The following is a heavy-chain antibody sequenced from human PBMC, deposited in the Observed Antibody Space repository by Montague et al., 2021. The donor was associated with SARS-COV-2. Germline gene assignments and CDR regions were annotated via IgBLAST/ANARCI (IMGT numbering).Heavy chain of an antibody. Sequence: SLRLSFAASGFTFSSYAMHWVHQAPGKGLEWVAVITYDGSNKYYADSVKGRFTISRDNSKNTLYLQMNSLRAEDTAVYYCVTSLLWFGEFENWGQGTLVTVSS. CDR3: VTSLLWFGEFEN. V-gene: IGHV3-30-3*01. D-gene: IGHD3-10*01. CDR2: ITYDGSNK. CDR1: GFTFSSYA. J-gene: IGHJ4*02.